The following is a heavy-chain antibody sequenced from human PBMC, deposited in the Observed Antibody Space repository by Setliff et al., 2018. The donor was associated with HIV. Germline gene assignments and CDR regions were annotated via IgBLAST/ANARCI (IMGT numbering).Heavy chain of an antibody. CDR3: ARRIDNSGSFPDKNWFDT. CDR1: GGSISSYC. V-gene: IGHV4-4*09. Sequence: TLSLTCTVSGGSISSYCWNWIRQSPGRGLEWIGFIFSSGSTKYNPSLQSRVTMSIDTSKNQFSLKLTSVTAADTAVYYCARRIDNSGSFPDKNWFDTWGQGSLVTVSS. D-gene: IGHD3-10*01. CDR2: IFSSGST. J-gene: IGHJ5*02.